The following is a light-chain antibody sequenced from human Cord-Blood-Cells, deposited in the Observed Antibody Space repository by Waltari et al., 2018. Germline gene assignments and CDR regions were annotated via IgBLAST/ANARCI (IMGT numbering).Light chain of an antibody. CDR3: CSYAGSYTYV. Sequence: QSALTQPRSVSGSPGQSVTIYCTGTSSDVGGYNYVSWYQQHPGKAPKLMIYDVSKRPSGVPVRFSGAKSGNTASLTISGLQAEHEADYYCCSYAGSYTYVFGTGTKVTVL. CDR2: DVS. V-gene: IGLV2-11*01. J-gene: IGLJ1*01. CDR1: SSDVGGYNY.